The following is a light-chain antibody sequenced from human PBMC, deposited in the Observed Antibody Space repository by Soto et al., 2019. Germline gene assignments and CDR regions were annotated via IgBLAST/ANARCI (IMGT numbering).Light chain of an antibody. J-gene: IGKJ4*01. V-gene: IGKV3-11*01. CDR1: QSVSSY. CDR3: QQRRHWQLN. CDR2: DAS. Sequence: EIVLTQSPATLSLSPGERATLSCRASQSVSSYLAWYQQKPGQAPRLLIYDASNRATGIPARFSGSGSGTDFTLTISSLEPEDFEVYYSQQRRHWQLNSGGATKGDI.